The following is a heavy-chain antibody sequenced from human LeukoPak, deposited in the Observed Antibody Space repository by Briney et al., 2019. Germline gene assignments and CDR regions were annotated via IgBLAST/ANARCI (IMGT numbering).Heavy chain of an antibody. D-gene: IGHD3-3*01. J-gene: IGHJ4*02. CDR2: IYDTGST. V-gene: IGHV4-39*01. CDR1: GDSIRSNNYY. CDR3: QSRFLEWLLDY. Sequence: SETLSLTCTVSGDSIRSNNYYWGWIRQPPGKGLEWIGSIYDTGSTFYNPSLKSRVIVSVDTSKNQFSLKLSSVTAADTAVYYCQSRFLEWLLDYWGQGTLVTVSS.